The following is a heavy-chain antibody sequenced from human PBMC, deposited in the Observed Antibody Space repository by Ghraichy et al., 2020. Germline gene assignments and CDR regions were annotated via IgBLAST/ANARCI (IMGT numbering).Heavy chain of an antibody. CDR1: GFAFSDYY. CDR3: TREIAPTGIRKRAFDF. D-gene: IGHD6-13*01. CDR2: ISDTGSYT. Sequence: LSLTCAASGFAFSDYYMTWIRQAPGKGLEWVSYISDTGSYTNYADSVKGRFTISRDNAKNSLYLQMDSLRDEDTAVYFCTREIAPTGIRKRAFDFWGQGTLVTVSS. V-gene: IGHV3-11*06. J-gene: IGHJ4*02.